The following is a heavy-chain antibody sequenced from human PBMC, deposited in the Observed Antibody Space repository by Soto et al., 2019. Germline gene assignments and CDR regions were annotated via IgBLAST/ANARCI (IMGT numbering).Heavy chain of an antibody. CDR2: ISLSSSTI. J-gene: IGHJ6*03. V-gene: IGHV3-48*01. CDR3: ARDSRNYYYYMDV. CDR1: GFTFSSYN. Sequence: EVQLVESGGGLVQPGGSLRRSCAASGFTFSSYNMNWVRQAPGKGLEWISDISLSSSTIFYADSVKGRFTISRDNAKNSLYLQMNSLRAEDTAVYYCARDSRNYYYYMDVWGKGTTVTVSS.